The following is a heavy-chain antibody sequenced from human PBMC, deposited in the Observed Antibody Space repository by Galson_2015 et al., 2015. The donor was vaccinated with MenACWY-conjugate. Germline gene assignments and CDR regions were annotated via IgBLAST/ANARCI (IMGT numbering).Heavy chain of an antibody. CDR3: SRTGATPGDY. Sequence: PALVKPTQTLTLPCTFSGFSLSTRGVGVGWIRQPPGKALEWLALIYWDDDKRYSPSLRSRLTITKDAPKNHVVLTMTNMDPVDTATYYCSRTGATPGDYWGQGTLVTVSS. CDR1: GFSLSTRGVG. V-gene: IGHV2-5*02. D-gene: IGHD2-15*01. CDR2: IYWDDDK. J-gene: IGHJ4*02.